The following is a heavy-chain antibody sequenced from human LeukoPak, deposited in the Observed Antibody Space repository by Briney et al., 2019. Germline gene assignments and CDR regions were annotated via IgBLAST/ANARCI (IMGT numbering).Heavy chain of an antibody. CDR2: IYPDDSDT. V-gene: IGHV5-51*01. CDR1: EYSFPNYC. CDR3: ARLTWLLRLYAFDI. Sequence: GESLKISCKHSEYSFPNYCIGWVRQMPGKGLEWMGIIYPDDSDTRYSPSFQGQVTISADKSISTACLQWSSLKASDTAMYYCARLTWLLRLYAFDIWGQGTMVTVSS. D-gene: IGHD3-22*01. J-gene: IGHJ3*02.